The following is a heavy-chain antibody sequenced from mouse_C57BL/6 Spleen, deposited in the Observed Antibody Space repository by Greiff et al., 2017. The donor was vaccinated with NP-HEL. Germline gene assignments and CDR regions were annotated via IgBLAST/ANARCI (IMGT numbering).Heavy chain of an antibody. J-gene: IGHJ2*02. CDR2: IDPANGNT. V-gene: IGHV14-3*01. CDR1: GFNIKNTY. D-gene: IGHD1-1*01. Sequence: VQLQQSVAELVRPGASVKLSCTASGFNIKNTYMHWVKQRPEQGLEWIGRIDPANGNTKYDPKFQGKATITADTSSNTAYLQLSSLTSEDTAIYYGARAFLITTVVADYFDYWGQGTSLTVSS. CDR3: ARAFLITTVVADYFDY.